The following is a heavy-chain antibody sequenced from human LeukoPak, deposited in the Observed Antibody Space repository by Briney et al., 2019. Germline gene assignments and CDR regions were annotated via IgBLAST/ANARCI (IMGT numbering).Heavy chain of an antibody. CDR2: ISGSGGST. D-gene: IGHD6-19*01. CDR1: GFTFSSYA. CDR3: AKQWLVLKKYYFDC. J-gene: IGHJ4*02. Sequence: PGGSLRLSCAASGFTFSSYAMSWVRQAPGKGLEWVSAISGSGGSTYYADSVKGRFTISRDNSKNTLYLQMNSLRAEDTAVYYFAKQWLVLKKYYFDCWGQGTLVTVSS. V-gene: IGHV3-23*01.